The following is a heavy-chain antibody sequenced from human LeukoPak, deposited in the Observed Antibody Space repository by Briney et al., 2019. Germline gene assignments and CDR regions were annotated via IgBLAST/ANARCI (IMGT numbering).Heavy chain of an antibody. J-gene: IGHJ5*02. V-gene: IGHV4-39*07. CDR2: IFYSGST. CDR1: SGSISTSNYY. Sequence: SETLSLTCTVSSGSISTSNYYWGWVRQPPGKALEWIGNIFYSGSTYYSPSLKSRVTISLDTSRNQFSLKLSSVTAADTAVYYCARESRGWFDPWGQGTLVTVSS. CDR3: ARESRGWFDP. D-gene: IGHD6-13*01.